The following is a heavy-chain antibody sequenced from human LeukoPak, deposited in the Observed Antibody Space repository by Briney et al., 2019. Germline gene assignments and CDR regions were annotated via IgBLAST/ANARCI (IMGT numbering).Heavy chain of an antibody. CDR2: IIPIFGTA. D-gene: IGHD6-13*01. J-gene: IGHJ3*02. CDR1: GGTFSSYA. V-gene: IGHV1-69*13. CDR3: ARGEQQLVSDDAFDI. Sequence: SVKVSCKASGGTFSSYAISWVRQAPGQGLEWMGGIIPIFGTANYAQKFQGRVTITADESTSTAYMELSSLRSEDTAVCYCARGEQQLVSDDAFDIWGQGTMVTVSS.